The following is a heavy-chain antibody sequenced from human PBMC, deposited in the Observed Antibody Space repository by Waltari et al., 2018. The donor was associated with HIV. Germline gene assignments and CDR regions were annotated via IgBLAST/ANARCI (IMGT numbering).Heavy chain of an antibody. D-gene: IGHD4-17*01. Sequence: QVQMVQSGSGLKKPGAAVKVSCKASGYTFHSYAMNWVRPAPGQGLEWVGWINPNTGNPTDAQGLTEGFVFSLDTSVSTADLQISSLKAEDTAVYYFARRPSTADMGVVYGDYVDNYFDPWGQGTLVTVSS. J-gene: IGHJ5*02. CDR3: ARRPSTADMGVVYGDYVDNYFDP. CDR1: GYTFHSYA. V-gene: IGHV7-4-1*02. CDR2: INPNTGNP.